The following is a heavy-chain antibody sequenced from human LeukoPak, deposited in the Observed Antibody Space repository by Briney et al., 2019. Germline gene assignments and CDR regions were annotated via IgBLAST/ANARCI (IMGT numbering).Heavy chain of an antibody. Sequence: SETLSLTCTVSGGSISTITYYWGWIRQPPGKGLEWVGHMYYRGNTFYNPSLKSRVTISVDTSKNQFSLKLRSVTAADTAVYYCAGLYGNYQNYFDYWGQGTLVTVSS. V-gene: IGHV4-39*07. CDR1: GGSISTITYY. CDR2: MYYRGNT. J-gene: IGHJ4*02. D-gene: IGHD1-7*01. CDR3: AGLYGNYQNYFDY.